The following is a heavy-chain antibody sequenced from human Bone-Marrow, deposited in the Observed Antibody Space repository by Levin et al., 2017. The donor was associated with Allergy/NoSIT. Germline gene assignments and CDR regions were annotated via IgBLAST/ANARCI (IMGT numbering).Heavy chain of an antibody. CDR3: TRDRPFSDFDY. CDR2: IGATGDHT. V-gene: IGHV3-23*01. CDR1: GFTFSSHT. Sequence: GGSLRLSCAASGFTFSSHTMNWVRQAPGRGLEWVSSIGATGDHTFYADSVKGRFTISRDNSKNLLFLQMNSLRAEDTALYYCTRDRPFSDFDYWGQGSLVTFSS. D-gene: IGHD2/OR15-2a*01. J-gene: IGHJ4*02.